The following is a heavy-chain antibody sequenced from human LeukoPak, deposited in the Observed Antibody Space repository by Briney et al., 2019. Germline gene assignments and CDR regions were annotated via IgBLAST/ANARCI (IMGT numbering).Heavy chain of an antibody. V-gene: IGHV3-7*01. D-gene: IGHD5-18*01. J-gene: IGHJ4*02. CDR1: GFTFSSYA. CDR2: IKQDGSEK. CDR3: ANEGEIGYGYFY. Sequence: GGSLRLSCAASGFTFSSYAMHWVRQAPGKGLEWVANIKQDGSEKNYVDSVKGRFTISRDNAKNSLYLQMNSLRAEDTAVYYCANEGEIGYGYFYWGQGTLVTVSS.